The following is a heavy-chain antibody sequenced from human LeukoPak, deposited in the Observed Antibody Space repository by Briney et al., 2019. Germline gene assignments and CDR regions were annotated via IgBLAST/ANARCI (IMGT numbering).Heavy chain of an antibody. V-gene: IGHV4-59*01. CDR3: ARRGSGWYGEAFDI. J-gene: IGHJ3*02. CDR2: IYYTGST. CDR1: AGSISTYY. D-gene: IGHD6-19*01. Sequence: SETRSLTCTVSAGSISTYYWTWIRQPPGKGLEWIGYIYYTGSTNYNPSLKSRVTISVDTSKNQFSLRLSSVTAADTAVYYRARRGSGWYGEAFDIWGRGTMVTVSS.